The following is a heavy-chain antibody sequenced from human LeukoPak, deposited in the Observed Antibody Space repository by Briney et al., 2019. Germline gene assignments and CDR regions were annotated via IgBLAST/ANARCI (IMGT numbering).Heavy chain of an antibody. V-gene: IGHV3-21*01. CDR1: GFTFSSYS. Sequence: GGSLRLSCAASGFTFSSYSMNWVRQAPGEGLEWVSSISSSSSYIYYADSVKGRFTISRDNAKNSLYLQMNSLRAEDTAVYYCAREKGLRPPYYYYGMDVWGQGTTVTVSS. CDR2: ISSSSSYI. CDR3: AREKGLRPPYYYYGMDV. D-gene: IGHD5-12*01. J-gene: IGHJ6*02.